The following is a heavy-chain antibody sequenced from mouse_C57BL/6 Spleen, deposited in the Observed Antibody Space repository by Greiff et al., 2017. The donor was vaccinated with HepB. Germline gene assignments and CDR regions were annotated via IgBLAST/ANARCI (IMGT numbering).Heavy chain of an antibody. D-gene: IGHD2-5*01. V-gene: IGHV1-18*01. J-gene: IGHJ4*01. CDR1: GYTFTDYN. CDR3: ARLVYYSNYGAMDY. Sequence: EVQLQQSGPELVKPGASVKIPCKASGYTFTDYNMDWVKQSHGKSLEWIGDINPNNGGTIYNQKFKGKATLTVEKSSSTAYMELRSLTSEDTAVYYCARLVYYSNYGAMDYWGQGTSVTVSS. CDR2: INPNNGGT.